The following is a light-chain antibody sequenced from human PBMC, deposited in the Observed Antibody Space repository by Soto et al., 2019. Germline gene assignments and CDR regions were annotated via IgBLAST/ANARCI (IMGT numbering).Light chain of an antibody. J-gene: IGLJ1*01. Sequence: QSVLTQAPSASGTPGQRITISCSGSSSNIESHTVNWCQQVPGAAPKLLINTNNQRPSGVPDRFSGSKSGASASLAISGLQPEDEATYYSATWDDSRRGVFGTGTKVX. CDR3: ATWDDSRRGV. V-gene: IGLV1-44*01. CDR1: SSNIESHT. CDR2: TNN.